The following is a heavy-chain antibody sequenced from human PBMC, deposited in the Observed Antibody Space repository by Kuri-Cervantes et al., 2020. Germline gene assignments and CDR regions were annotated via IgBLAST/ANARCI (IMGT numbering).Heavy chain of an antibody. V-gene: IGHV3-30*03. D-gene: IGHD3-10*01. CDR3: ARYNTDRSGAFDI. CDR2: ISYDGSNK. J-gene: IGHJ3*02. CDR1: GFTLSSYG. Sequence: GESLKISCAASGFTLSSYGMHWVRQAPGKGLEWVAVISYDGSNKYYADSVKGRFTISRDNSKNTLSLQMNSLRGEDTAVYYCARYNTDRSGAFDIWGQGTMVTVSS.